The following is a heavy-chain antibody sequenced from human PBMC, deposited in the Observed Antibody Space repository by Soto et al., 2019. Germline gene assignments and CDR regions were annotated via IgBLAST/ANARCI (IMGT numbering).Heavy chain of an antibody. Sequence: QVQLVQSGAEVKKPGASVKVSFKASGYTFTSYAMHWVRQAPGQRLEWMGWINAGNGYTKYSQKFQGRVTITRDTSASTAYMELSSLRSEDTAVYYCATWTWLVPFDYWGQGTLVTVSS. CDR3: ATWTWLVPFDY. D-gene: IGHD6-19*01. CDR1: GYTFTSYA. CDR2: INAGNGYT. J-gene: IGHJ4*02. V-gene: IGHV1-3*01.